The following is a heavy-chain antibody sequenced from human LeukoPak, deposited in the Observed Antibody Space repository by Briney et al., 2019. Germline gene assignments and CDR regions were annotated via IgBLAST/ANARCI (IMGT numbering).Heavy chain of an antibody. D-gene: IGHD3-10*01. CDR1: GYTFTGYY. Sequence: ASVKVSCTASGYTFTGYYMHWVRQAPGQGLEWMGWINPNSGGTNYAQKFQGRVTMTRDTSISTAYMELSRLRSDDTAVYYCARSTLLWFGELRAPYYFDYWGQGTLVTVSS. CDR2: INPNSGGT. V-gene: IGHV1-2*02. CDR3: ARSTLLWFGELRAPYYFDY. J-gene: IGHJ4*02.